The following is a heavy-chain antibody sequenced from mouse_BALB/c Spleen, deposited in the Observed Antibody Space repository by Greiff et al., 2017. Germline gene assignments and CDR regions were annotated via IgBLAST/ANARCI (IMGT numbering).Heavy chain of an antibody. V-gene: IGHV5-17*02. CDR3: ARDYRYDWFAY. CDR1: GFTFSSFG. CDR2: ISSGSSTI. D-gene: IGHD2-14*01. J-gene: IGHJ3*01. Sequence: EVQVVESGGDLVKPGGSLKLSCAASGFTFSSFGMHWVRQAPEKGLEWVAYISSGSSTIYYADTVKGRFTISRDNPKNTLFLQMTSLRSEDTAMYYCARDYRYDWFAYWGQGTLVTVSA.